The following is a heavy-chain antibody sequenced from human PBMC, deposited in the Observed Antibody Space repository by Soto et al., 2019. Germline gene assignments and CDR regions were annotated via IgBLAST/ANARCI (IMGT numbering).Heavy chain of an antibody. CDR2: INHSGST. Sequence: QVQLQQWGAGLLKPSETLSLTCAVNGGSFSGYYWSWIRQPPGKGLEWIGEINHSGSTNYNPSLKRRVTISVDTSKNQFSLKLSSVTAADTAVYYCARGPYCSSTSCYRRHYYYYMDVWGKGTTVTVSS. D-gene: IGHD2-2*02. CDR1: GGSFSGYY. J-gene: IGHJ6*03. V-gene: IGHV4-34*01. CDR3: ARGPYCSSTSCYRRHYYYYMDV.